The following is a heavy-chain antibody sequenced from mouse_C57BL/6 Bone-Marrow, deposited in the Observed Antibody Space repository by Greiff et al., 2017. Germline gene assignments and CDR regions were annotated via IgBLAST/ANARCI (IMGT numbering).Heavy chain of an antibody. Sequence: VQLQQPGAELVKPGASVKLSCKASGYTFTNYWMHWVKQRPGQGLEWIGMMHPNGGSPDYNEKFKSEATLSVDKTSRTAYMELSLTSEDSAVYYCASSYDYDDYTMDFWDQGTSVTVSS. J-gene: IGHJ4*01. CDR3: ASSYDYDDYTMDF. CDR1: GYTFTNYW. D-gene: IGHD2-4*01. CDR2: MHPNGGSP. V-gene: IGHV1-64*01.